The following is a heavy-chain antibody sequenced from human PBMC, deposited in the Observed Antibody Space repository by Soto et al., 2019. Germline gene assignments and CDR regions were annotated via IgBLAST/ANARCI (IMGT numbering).Heavy chain of an antibody. CDR3: ARAHYCSGGSCYPYYFDY. V-gene: IGHV4-34*01. CDR2: INHSGST. CDR1: GGSFSGYY. J-gene: IGHJ4*02. Sequence: SETLSLTCAVYGGSFSGYYWSWIRQPPGKGLEWIGEINHSGSTNYNPSLKSRVTISVDTSKDQFSLKLSSVTAADTAVYYCARAHYCSGGSCYPYYFDYWGQGTLVTVSS. D-gene: IGHD2-15*01.